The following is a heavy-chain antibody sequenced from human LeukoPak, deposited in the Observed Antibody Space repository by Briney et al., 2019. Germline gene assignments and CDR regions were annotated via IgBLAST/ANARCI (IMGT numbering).Heavy chain of an antibody. D-gene: IGHD1-26*01. CDR3: AGVSGGYRHNYFDY. V-gene: IGHV4-59*11. J-gene: IGHJ4*02. CDR1: GGSISSHY. Sequence: SETLSLTCTVSGGSISSHYWSWIRQPPGKGLEWIGYIYYSGSTNYNPSLKSRVTISVDTSKNQFSLKLSSVTAADTAVYYCAGVSGGYRHNYFDYWGQGTLVTVSS. CDR2: IYYSGST.